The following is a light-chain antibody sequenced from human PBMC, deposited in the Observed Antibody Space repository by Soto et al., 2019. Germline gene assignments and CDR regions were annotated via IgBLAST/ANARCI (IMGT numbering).Light chain of an antibody. CDR2: DIS. CDR1: TGAVTSGHY. Sequence: QTVVTQEPSLTVSPGGTVTLTCGFSTGAVTSGHYPYWFQQKPGQAPRTLVYDISSKHSSTPARFSGSLLGGKAALTLSGAQADDEADYYCLLAYSGIAVFGGGTKLTVL. J-gene: IGLJ7*01. CDR3: LLAYSGIAV. V-gene: IGLV7-46*01.